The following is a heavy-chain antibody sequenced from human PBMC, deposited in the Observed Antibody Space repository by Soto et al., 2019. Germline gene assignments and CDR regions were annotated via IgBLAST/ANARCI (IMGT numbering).Heavy chain of an antibody. V-gene: IGHV3-23*01. CDR3: AKDLKWLGESGANYYYYYGMDV. J-gene: IGHJ6*02. CDR1: GFTFSRYA. CDR2: ISGSGGST. D-gene: IGHD3-10*01. Sequence: EVQLLESGGGLVQPGGSLRLSCAASGFTFSRYAMSWVRQAPGKGLEWVSAISGSGGSTYYADSVKGRFTISRDNSKNTLYLQMNSLRAEDTAVYYCAKDLKWLGESGANYYYYYGMDVWGQGTTVTVSS.